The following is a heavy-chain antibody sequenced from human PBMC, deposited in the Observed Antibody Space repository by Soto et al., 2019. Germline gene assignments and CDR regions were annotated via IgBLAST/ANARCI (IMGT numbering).Heavy chain of an antibody. CDR2: IYSSGST. CDR3: ARPGKAMVQIDY. V-gene: IGHV4-59*01. Sequence: SETLSLTCTVSDGSISSYFWSWIRQPPGKGLEWIGYIYSSGSTNYNPSLKSRVTISVDTSKNQFSLKLTSVTAADTAVYYCARPGKAMVQIDYWGQGTLVTVSS. D-gene: IGHD5-18*01. J-gene: IGHJ4*02. CDR1: DGSISSYF.